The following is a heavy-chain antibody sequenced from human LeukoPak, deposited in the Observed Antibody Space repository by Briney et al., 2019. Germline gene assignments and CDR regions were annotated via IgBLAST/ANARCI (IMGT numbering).Heavy chain of an antibody. J-gene: IGHJ4*02. Sequence: SETLSLTCTVSGGSISSYYWSWIRQPPGKGLEWIGYIYYSGSTNYNPSLKSRVTISVDTSKNQFSLKLSSVTAADTAMYYCARGSGSYYVEYYFDYWGQGTLVTVSS. D-gene: IGHD1-26*01. CDR3: ARGSGSYYVEYYFDY. V-gene: IGHV4-59*01. CDR1: GGSISSYY. CDR2: IYYSGST.